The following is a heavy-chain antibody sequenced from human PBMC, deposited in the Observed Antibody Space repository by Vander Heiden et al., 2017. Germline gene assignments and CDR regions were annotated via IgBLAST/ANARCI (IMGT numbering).Heavy chain of an antibody. CDR3: VGNYYDSRGYYFIDS. V-gene: IGHV4-4*07. J-gene: IGHJ4*02. Sequence: QVQLQESGPGLVRPSESPSLTCPVSCGSMGNYFWTWLRQPAGKALEWLGRIYTGGRTNYNPSLKSRVTMSVATSKNQFSLKLTSVTAADTAVYYCVGNYYDSRGYYFIDSWGQGTLVTVS. CDR2: IYTGGRT. D-gene: IGHD3-22*01. CDR1: CGSMGNYF.